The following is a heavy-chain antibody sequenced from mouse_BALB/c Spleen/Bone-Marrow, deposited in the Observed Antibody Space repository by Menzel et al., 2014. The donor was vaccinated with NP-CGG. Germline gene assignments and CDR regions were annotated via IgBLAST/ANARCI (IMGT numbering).Heavy chain of an antibody. CDR1: GFTFSDFY. CDR2: ISDGVSYT. V-gene: IGHV5-4*02. J-gene: IGHJ4*01. Sequence: EVKLEESGGGLVKPGGSLKLSCAASGFTFSDFYMFWVRQTPEKRLEWVATISDGVSYTYYPDSVKGRFTISRDNARNNLSPQKSSLKSEDTAMYYCSKAPPDDFYTMDYWGQGTSVTVSS. D-gene: IGHD2-13*01. CDR3: SKAPPDDFYTMDY.